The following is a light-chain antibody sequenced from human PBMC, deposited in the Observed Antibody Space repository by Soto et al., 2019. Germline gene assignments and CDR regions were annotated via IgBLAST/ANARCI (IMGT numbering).Light chain of an antibody. CDR2: GAS. CDR1: QSVSSPY. V-gene: IGKV3-20*01. Sequence: EIVLTQSPGTLSLSPGERATLSCRASQSVSSPYLAWYQQKPGQAPRLLIYGASSRATCIPDRFSGSGSETGFTLTISRLEPEDFTVYYFQRYDISPSPFGQGTKLEIK. J-gene: IGKJ2*01. CDR3: QRYDISPSP.